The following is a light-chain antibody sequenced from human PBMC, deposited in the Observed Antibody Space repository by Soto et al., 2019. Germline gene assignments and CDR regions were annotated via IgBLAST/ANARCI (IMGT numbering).Light chain of an antibody. CDR1: QSISSY. J-gene: IGKJ2*01. CDR3: QQSYSTPYT. V-gene: IGKV1-39*01. CDR2: AAS. Sequence: DIQMTQSPSSPSASVGDRVTITCRASQSISSYLNGYQQKPGKAPKLLIYAASSLQSGVPSRFSGSGSGTDFTLTISSLQPEDFATYYCQQSYSTPYTFGQGTKLEIK.